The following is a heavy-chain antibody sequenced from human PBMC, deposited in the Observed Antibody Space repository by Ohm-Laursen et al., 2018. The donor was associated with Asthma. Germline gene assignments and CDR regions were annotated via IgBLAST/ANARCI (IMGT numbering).Heavy chain of an antibody. D-gene: IGHD3-10*01. J-gene: IGHJ6*02. CDR2: GGSYYDGGLK. V-gene: IGHV3-30-3*01. CDR1: GFTFRSYA. CDR3: ARPMVQGANYYYGMDV. Sequence: SLRLSCAASGFTFRSYAMHWVRQAPGKGLEWVAVGGSYYDGGLKYYADSVKGRFTISRDNSKNTLYLQMNSLRAEDTAVYYCARPMVQGANYYYGMDVWSQGTTVTVSS.